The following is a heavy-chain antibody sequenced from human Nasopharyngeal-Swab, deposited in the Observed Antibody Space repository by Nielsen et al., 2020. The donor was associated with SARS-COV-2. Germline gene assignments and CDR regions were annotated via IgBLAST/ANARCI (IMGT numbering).Heavy chain of an antibody. J-gene: IGHJ5*02. CDR3: ARGHYDILTGYYRDNWFDP. Sequence: SETLSLTYTVSGGSISSGGYYWSWIRQHPGKGLEWIGYIYYSGSTYYNPSLKSRVTISVDTSKNQFSLKLSSVTAADTAVYYCARGHYDILTGYYRDNWFDPWGQGTLVTVSS. V-gene: IGHV4-31*03. CDR2: IYYSGST. D-gene: IGHD3-9*01. CDR1: GGSISSGGYY.